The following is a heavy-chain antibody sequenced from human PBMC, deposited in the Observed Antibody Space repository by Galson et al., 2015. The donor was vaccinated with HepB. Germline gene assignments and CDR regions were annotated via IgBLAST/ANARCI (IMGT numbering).Heavy chain of an antibody. J-gene: IGHJ6*02. Sequence: SVKVSCKASGDTFRTCGFTWVRQAPGQGLEWMGGVIPVFGTPNYAQKLQGRVTVTAAESKKTAYMELSSLRSEDTAVYYCAIGTVLGVRNYYYYGMDVSGLGATVIVSS. V-gene: IGHV1-69*13. CDR3: AIGTVLGVRNYYYYGMDV. CDR2: VIPVFGTP. CDR1: GDTFRTCG. D-gene: IGHD3-10*01.